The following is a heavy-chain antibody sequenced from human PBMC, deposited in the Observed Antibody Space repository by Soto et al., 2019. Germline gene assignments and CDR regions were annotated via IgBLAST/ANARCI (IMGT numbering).Heavy chain of an antibody. CDR1: GGTFSSYA. CDR2: IIPIFGTA. D-gene: IGHD3-22*01. CDR3: ARVGVYFDSSGYYRTLDY. Sequence: ASVKVSCKASGGTFSSYAISWVRQAPGQGLEWMGGIIPIFGTANYAQKFQGRVTITADESTSTAYMELSSLRSEDTAVYYCARVGVYFDSSGYYRTLDYWGQGPLVTLSS. V-gene: IGHV1-69*13. J-gene: IGHJ4*02.